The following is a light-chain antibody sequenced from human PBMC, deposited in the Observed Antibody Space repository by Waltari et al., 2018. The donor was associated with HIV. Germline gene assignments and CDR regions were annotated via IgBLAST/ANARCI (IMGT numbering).Light chain of an antibody. V-gene: IGLV2-23*02. Sequence: QSVLTQPASVSGSPGQSITISCTGTRSDVGAYNLVSWYQQNPGKAPQCIIFQVNKRPSGISHRFSASKSSKTASLKISGRRRECEGTDYCCAYAGRNTYVFGSGTEVSVL. CDR3: CAYAGRNTYV. CDR2: QVN. CDR1: RSDVGAYNL. J-gene: IGLJ1*01.